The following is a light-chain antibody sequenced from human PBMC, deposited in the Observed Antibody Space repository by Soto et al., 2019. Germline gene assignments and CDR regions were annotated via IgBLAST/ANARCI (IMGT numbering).Light chain of an antibody. J-gene: IGKJ5*01. CDR1: QSVSSY. V-gene: IGKV3-11*01. Sequence: EIVLTQSPATLSLSPGERATLSCRASQSVSSYLAWYQQKPGQAPRLLIYDSSNRATGIPARFTGRGSGTDFSLTISSLEPADLAVYYCQQRNKSFGQGTRVEI. CDR3: QQRNKS. CDR2: DSS.